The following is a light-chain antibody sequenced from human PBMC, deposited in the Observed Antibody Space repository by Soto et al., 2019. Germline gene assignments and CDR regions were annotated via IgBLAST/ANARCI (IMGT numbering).Light chain of an antibody. CDR2: DAS. CDR1: QSVXXX. V-gene: IGKV3-11*01. Sequence: EIVLTQSPATLSLSPGERATLSCSASQSVXXXFAWYQQKPGQAPRLLIYDASNRATGIPARFSGSGSGTDFTLTISSLEPEDFAVYYCQQCNNWPQWTFGQGTKVEIK. CDR3: QQCNNWPQWT. J-gene: IGKJ1*01.